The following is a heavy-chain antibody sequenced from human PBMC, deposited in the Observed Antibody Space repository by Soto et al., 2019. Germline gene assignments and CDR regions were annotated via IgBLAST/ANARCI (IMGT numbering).Heavy chain of an antibody. CDR1: GGSMGTTNW. Sequence: SETLSLTCAVSGGSMGTTNWWSWVRQSPGKGLEWIGEIFHSGNTNYNPSLKSRVAMSVDKSQNQFSLKLRSVTAADTAVYYCARVGNYDILTGYKYLDYWGQGTLVTVSS. J-gene: IGHJ4*02. D-gene: IGHD3-9*01. CDR3: ARVGNYDILTGYKYLDY. V-gene: IGHV4-4*02. CDR2: IFHSGNT.